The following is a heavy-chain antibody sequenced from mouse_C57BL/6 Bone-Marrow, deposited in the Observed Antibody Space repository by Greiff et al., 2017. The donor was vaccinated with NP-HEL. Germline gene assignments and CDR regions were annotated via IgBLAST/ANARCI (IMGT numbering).Heavy chain of an antibody. CDR3: ASSNYDYGEKYFDV. CDR1: GYTFTSYW. Sequence: QVQLQQPGPELVKPGASVKLSCKASGYTFTSYWMHWVKQRPGQGLEWIGNINPGTGGTNYTEKFKSKATLTVDKSSSTDYMQLNSLTSEHSAVYYCASSNYDYGEKYFDVWGTGTTVTVSS. CDR2: INPGTGGT. D-gene: IGHD2-4*01. V-gene: IGHV1-53*01. J-gene: IGHJ1*03.